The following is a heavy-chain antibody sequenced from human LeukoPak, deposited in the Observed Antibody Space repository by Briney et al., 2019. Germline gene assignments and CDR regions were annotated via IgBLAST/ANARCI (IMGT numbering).Heavy chain of an antibody. D-gene: IGHD6-19*01. CDR1: GFTFGDYA. V-gene: IGHV3-49*03. Sequence: GGSLRLSCTASGFTFGDYAMSWFRQAPGKGLEWVGFIRSKAYGGTTGYAASVKGRFTISRDDSKSIAYLQMNSLKTEDTAVYYCTRDPYSSGWYSGYWGQGTLVTVSS. CDR3: TRDPYSSGWYSGY. J-gene: IGHJ4*02. CDR2: IRSKAYGGTT.